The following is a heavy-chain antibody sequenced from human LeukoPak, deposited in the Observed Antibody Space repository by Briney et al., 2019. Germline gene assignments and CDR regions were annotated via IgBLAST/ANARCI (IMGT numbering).Heavy chain of an antibody. CDR1: GFTVSSNY. D-gene: IGHD2-21*01. CDR2: VYSGGDT. J-gene: IGHJ4*02. V-gene: IGHV3-53*01. CDR3: ARVEIPWSFDY. Sequence: GGSLRLSCAASGFTVSSNYMTWIRQAPGERLEWVSIVYSGGDTYYADSVKGRFTMSRDNSKNMPYLQMNSLRAEDTAVYYCARVEIPWSFDYWGQGTLVTVSS.